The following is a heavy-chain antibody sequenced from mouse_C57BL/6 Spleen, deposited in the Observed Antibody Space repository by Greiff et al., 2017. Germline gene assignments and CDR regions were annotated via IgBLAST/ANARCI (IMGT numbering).Heavy chain of an antibody. CDR1: GYTFTSYW. CDR2: LHPSDSDT. J-gene: IGHJ2*01. Sequence: QVQLQQPGAELVKPGASVKVSCKASGYTFTSYWMHWVKQRPGQGLEWIGRLHPSDSDTNYNQKFKGKATLTVDKSSSTAYMQLSGLTSEDSAVYYCAIGDYYPRDFDYWGQGTTLTVSS. V-gene: IGHV1-74*01. CDR3: AIGDYYPRDFDY. D-gene: IGHD1-1*01.